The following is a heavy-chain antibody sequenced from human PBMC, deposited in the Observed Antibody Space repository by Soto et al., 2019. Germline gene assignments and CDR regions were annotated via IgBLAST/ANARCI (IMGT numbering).Heavy chain of an antibody. Sequence: EVQLLVSGGGSAQPGGSLRLSCEVSGFTLTNYAMSWVRQTPGKGLEWVSQISASGDRTYYADSVKGRSTISKDFSKNTLFLQMNSLRGEDSAVYYCEGSWTWGQGTMVTVSS. V-gene: IGHV3-23*01. CDR1: GFTLTNYA. J-gene: IGHJ3*01. CDR3: EGSWT. CDR2: ISASGDRT. D-gene: IGHD5-12*01.